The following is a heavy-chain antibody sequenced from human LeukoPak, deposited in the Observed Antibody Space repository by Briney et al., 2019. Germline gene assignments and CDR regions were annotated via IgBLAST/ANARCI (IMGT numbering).Heavy chain of an antibody. Sequence: GGSLRLSCAASGFTFSSYGMHWVRQAPGKGLEWVAVIWYDGSNKYYADSVKGRFTISRDNSKNTLYLQMNSLRAEDTAVYYCARERVYYDSSGYLLYFDYWGQEPWSPSPQ. V-gene: IGHV3-33*01. D-gene: IGHD3-22*01. CDR1: GFTFSSYG. CDR3: ARERVYYDSSGYLLYFDY. J-gene: IGHJ4*01. CDR2: IWYDGSNK.